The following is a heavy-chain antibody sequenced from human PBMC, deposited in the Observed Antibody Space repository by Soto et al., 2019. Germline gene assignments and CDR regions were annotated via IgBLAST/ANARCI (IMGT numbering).Heavy chain of an antibody. D-gene: IGHD2-2*01. CDR3: AKRSNTPAAMKSPFGY. Sequence: EVQLLESGGGLVQPGGGSLRLSCAASGFTFNNYAMSWVRQAPGKGLEWVSTISDSGGSTYYADSVKGRFTISRDNSKNTLYLQMNSLRAEDTAVYYCAKRSNTPAAMKSPFGYWGQGTLVTVSS. J-gene: IGHJ4*02. V-gene: IGHV3-23*01. CDR1: GFTFNNYA. CDR2: ISDSGGST.